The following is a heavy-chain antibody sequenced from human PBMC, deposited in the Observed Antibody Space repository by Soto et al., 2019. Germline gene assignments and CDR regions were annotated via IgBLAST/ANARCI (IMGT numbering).Heavy chain of an antibody. CDR1: GFTFSSYA. CDR3: ARGPVWLERLGWVDY. J-gene: IGHJ4*02. CDR2: ISYDGSNK. V-gene: IGHV3-30-3*01. D-gene: IGHD1-20*01. Sequence: QVQLVESGGGVVQPGRSLRLSCAASGFTFSSYAMHWVRQAPGKGLEWVAVISYDGSNKYYADSVKGRITISRDNSKTLRYLQMNSLRAEDTAVYYCARGPVWLERLGWVDYWGQGTLVIVS.